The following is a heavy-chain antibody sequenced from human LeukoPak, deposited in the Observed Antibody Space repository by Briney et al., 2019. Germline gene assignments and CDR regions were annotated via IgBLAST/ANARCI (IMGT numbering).Heavy chain of an antibody. CDR2: IRYDGSNK. Sequence: PGGSLRLSCAVSGFIFSSYGMHWVRQAPGKGLEWVAFIRYDGSNKYYADSVKGRFTISRDNSKNTLYLQMNSLRAEDTAVYYCAKDISYGYDYWGQGTLVTVSS. CDR1: GFIFSSYG. V-gene: IGHV3-30*02. CDR3: AKDISYGYDY. D-gene: IGHD5-18*01. J-gene: IGHJ4*02.